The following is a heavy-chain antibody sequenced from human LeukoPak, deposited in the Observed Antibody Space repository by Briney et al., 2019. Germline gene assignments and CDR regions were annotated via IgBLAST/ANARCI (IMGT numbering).Heavy chain of an antibody. CDR3: ARGGSWEIPYYSHY. Sequence: TSETLSLTCTVSGGSISSGTYYWSWIRQPAGKGLEWIGHIYTSGSTNYNPSLKSRVTISVDTSKNQFSLKLSSVTAADTAVYYCARGGSWEIPYYSHYWGQGTLVTVSS. CDR1: GGSISSGTYY. V-gene: IGHV4-61*09. J-gene: IGHJ4*02. CDR2: IYTSGST. D-gene: IGHD1-26*01.